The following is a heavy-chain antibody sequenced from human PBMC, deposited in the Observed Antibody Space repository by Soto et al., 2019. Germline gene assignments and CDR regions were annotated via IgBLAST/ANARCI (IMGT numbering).Heavy chain of an antibody. V-gene: IGHV4-59*01. CDR3: ARWGGSGSYYNYYYYVMDV. CDR1: GGSISSYY. CDR2: IYYSGST. D-gene: IGHD3-10*01. Sequence: SETLSLTCTVSGGSISSYYWSWIRQPPGKGLEWIGYIYYSGSTNYNPSLKSRVTISVDTSKNQFSLKLSSVTAADTAVYYCARWGGSGSYYNYYYYVMDVWGQGTKVTVSS. J-gene: IGHJ6*02.